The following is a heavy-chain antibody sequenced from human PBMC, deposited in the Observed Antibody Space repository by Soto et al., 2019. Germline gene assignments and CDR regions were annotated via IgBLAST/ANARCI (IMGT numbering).Heavy chain of an antibody. CDR3: ARGYTGYCSGGTCYWFDP. V-gene: IGHV3-21*01. J-gene: IGHJ5*02. D-gene: IGHD2-15*01. Sequence: EVQLVESGGGLVKPGGSLRLSCAASGFSFSSYSMNWVRQAPGKGLEWVSSISSSASNINYADSVKGRFTISRDNAKKSLYLQINSLRAEDTAVYYCARGYTGYCSGGTCYWFDPWGQGTLVTVSS. CDR2: ISSSASNI. CDR1: GFSFSSYS.